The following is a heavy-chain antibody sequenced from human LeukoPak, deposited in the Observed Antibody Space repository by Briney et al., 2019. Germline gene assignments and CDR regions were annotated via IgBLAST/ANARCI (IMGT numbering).Heavy chain of an antibody. CDR2: ISGSGGST. Sequence: PGGSLRLSCAASGFTFSSYAMSWVRQAPGKGLEWVSAISGSGGSTYYADSVKGRFTISRDNSKNTLYLQMNSLRAEDTAVYYCATRSGYYVVGAFDIWGQGTMVTSLQ. CDR3: ATRSGYYVVGAFDI. D-gene: IGHD3-22*01. CDR1: GFTFSSYA. J-gene: IGHJ3*02. V-gene: IGHV3-23*01.